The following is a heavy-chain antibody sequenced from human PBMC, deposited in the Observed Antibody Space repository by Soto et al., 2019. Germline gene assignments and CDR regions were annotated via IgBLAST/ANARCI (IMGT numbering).Heavy chain of an antibody. V-gene: IGHV3-21*01. J-gene: IGHJ4*02. CDR2: ITSSSSYI. CDR3: ARDYYGDYSFDY. D-gene: IGHD4-17*01. CDR1: GFTFSSYG. Sequence: GGSLRLSCAASGFTFSSYGMHWVRQAPGKGLEWVSSITSSSSYIYYADSVKGRFTISRDNAKNSLYLQMNSLRAEDTAVYYCARDYYGDYSFDYWGQGTLVTVSS.